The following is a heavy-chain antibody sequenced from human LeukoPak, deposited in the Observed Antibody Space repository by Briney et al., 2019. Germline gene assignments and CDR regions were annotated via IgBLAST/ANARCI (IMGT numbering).Heavy chain of an antibody. CDR2: TSSSGSTI. V-gene: IGHV3-11*01. J-gene: IGHJ4*02. D-gene: IGHD6-19*01. CDR1: GFTFSDYH. CDR3: ARDLASGWQDY. Sequence: GGSLRLSCAASGFTFSDYHMSWIRQAPGKGLEWVSYTSSSGSTIYYADSVKGRFTISRDNAKNSLYLQMNSLRAEDTAAYYCARDLASGWQDYWGQGTLVTVSS.